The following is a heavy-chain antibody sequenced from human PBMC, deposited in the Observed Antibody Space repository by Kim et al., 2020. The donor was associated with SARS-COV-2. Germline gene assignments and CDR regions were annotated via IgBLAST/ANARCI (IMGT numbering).Heavy chain of an antibody. CDR1: GGSISSSSYY. V-gene: IGHV4-39*01. D-gene: IGHD3-9*01. CDR3: ARHGRPYYDILTGYYPRGYYYGMDV. J-gene: IGHJ6*02. CDR2: IYYSGST. Sequence: SETLSLTCTVSGGSISSSSYYWGWIRQPPGKGLEWIGSIYYSGSTYYNPSLKSRVTISVDTSKNQFSLKLSSVTAADTAVYYCARHGRPYYDILTGYYPRGYYYGMDVWGQGTTVTVSS.